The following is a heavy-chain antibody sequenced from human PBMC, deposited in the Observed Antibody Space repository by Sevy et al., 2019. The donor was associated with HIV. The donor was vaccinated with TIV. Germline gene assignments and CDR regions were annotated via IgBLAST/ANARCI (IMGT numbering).Heavy chain of an antibody. D-gene: IGHD6-6*01. CDR3: TTGGEYSSSSGDY. CDR2: IKSKNDGGKT. Sequence: GGSLRLSCAASGFTFSNAWMSWVRQAPGKGLEWVGRIKSKNDGGKTDYAAPGKGRFTIARDDSKKTLYLQMNSLKTEDTAVYYCTTGGEYSSSSGDYWGQGTLVTVSS. J-gene: IGHJ4*02. CDR1: GFTFSNAW. V-gene: IGHV3-15*01.